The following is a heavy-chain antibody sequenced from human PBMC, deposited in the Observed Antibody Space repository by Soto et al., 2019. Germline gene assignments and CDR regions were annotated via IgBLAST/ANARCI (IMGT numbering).Heavy chain of an antibody. CDR3: AKDSGFRVVAPAAIPYYYYYGMDV. D-gene: IGHD2-2*02. V-gene: IGHV3-30*18. CDR2: ISYDGSNK. J-gene: IGHJ6*02. Sequence: QVQLVESGGGVVQPGRSLRLSCAASGFTFSSYGMHWVRQAPGKGLEWVAVISYDGSNKYYADSVKGRFTISRDNSKNTLYLQMNSLRAEDTAVYYCAKDSGFRVVAPAAIPYYYYYGMDVWGQGTTVTVSS. CDR1: GFTFSSYG.